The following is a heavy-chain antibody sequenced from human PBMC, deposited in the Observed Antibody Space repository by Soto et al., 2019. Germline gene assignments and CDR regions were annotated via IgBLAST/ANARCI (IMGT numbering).Heavy chain of an antibody. CDR3: ARGPPGVVPGAIGSGGMDV. D-gene: IGHD2-2*01. CDR2: MSFDGSKA. CDR1: GFTLSSYA. Sequence: QVQLVESGGGVVQPGRSLSLSCAASGFTLSSYAVHWVRQAPGKGLEWVAVMSFDGSKASHADSVKGRFTISRDNSKNTVSLQKDSLRVEDSAVYYGARGPPGVVPGAIGSGGMDVWGQGTTVTVSS. V-gene: IGHV3-30*04. J-gene: IGHJ6*02.